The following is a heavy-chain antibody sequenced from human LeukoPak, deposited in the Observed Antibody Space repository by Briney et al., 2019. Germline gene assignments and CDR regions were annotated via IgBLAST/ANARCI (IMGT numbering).Heavy chain of an antibody. V-gene: IGHV3-21*01. CDR2: ISSSSYI. Sequence: PGGSLRLSCAASGFTFSRYSMNWVRQAPGKGLEWVSSISSSSYIHYADSVKGRFTISRDNAKNSLYLQMNSLRAEDTAVYYCARDQAANGWFDPWGQGTLVTVSS. CDR3: ARDQAANGWFDP. J-gene: IGHJ5*02. CDR1: GFTFSRYS. D-gene: IGHD2-15*01.